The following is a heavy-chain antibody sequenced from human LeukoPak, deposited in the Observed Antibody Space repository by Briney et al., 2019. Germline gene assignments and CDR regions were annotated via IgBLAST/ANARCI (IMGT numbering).Heavy chain of an antibody. CDR1: GFTLSQHW. V-gene: IGHV3-74*01. CDR2: IKSDGSST. CDR3: ARSREYSYGVFDY. D-gene: IGHD5-18*01. Sequence: GGALRLSCAASGFTLSQHWMHWVGQAPGKGLGWVSRIKSDGSSTNYADSVKGRFTISRDNAKNTLYLQMNSLRAEDTAVYYCARSREYSYGVFDYWGQGTLVTVSS. J-gene: IGHJ4*02.